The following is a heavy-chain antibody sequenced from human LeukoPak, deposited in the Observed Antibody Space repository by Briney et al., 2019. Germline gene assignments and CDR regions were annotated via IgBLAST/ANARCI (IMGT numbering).Heavy chain of an antibody. D-gene: IGHD1-26*01. CDR3: AGGRFVRGARSAKKWAQSFDY. CDR2: INHSGST. Sequence: SETLSLTCAVYGGSFSGYYWSWIRQPPGKGLEWIGEINHSGSTNYNPSLKSRVTISVDTSKNQFSLKLSSVTAADTAVYYCAGGRFVRGARSAKKWAQSFDYWGQGTLVTVSS. CDR1: GGSFSGYY. J-gene: IGHJ4*02. V-gene: IGHV4-34*01.